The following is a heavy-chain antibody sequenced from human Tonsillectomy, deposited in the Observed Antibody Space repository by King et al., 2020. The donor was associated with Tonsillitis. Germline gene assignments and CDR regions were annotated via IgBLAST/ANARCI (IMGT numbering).Heavy chain of an antibody. CDR3: ARDLVGYDAFDI. J-gene: IGHJ3*02. CDR1: GYTFTNYY. D-gene: IGHD6-25*01. CDR2: INPDSGGT. Sequence: VQLVESGAEVKKPGASVKVSCKASGYTFTNYYIHWVRQAPGQGLEWMGRINPDSGGTTYAQKFQGRVTMTRDTSISTAYMEVTRLRSDDTAVFYCARDLVGYDAFDIWGQGTMVTVSS. V-gene: IGHV1-2*06.